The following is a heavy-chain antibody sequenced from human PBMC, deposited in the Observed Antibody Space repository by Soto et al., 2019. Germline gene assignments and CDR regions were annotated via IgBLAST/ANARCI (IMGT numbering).Heavy chain of an antibody. Sequence: VQLLESGGGLVQPGGSLRLSCAASGFTFSSYAMSWVRQAPGKGLEWVSAISGSGGSTYYADSVKGRFTISRDNSKNTLYLQMNSLRAEDTAVYYCAKAGWPETPFEREYYMDVWGKGTTVTVSS. CDR1: GFTFSSYA. J-gene: IGHJ6*03. CDR2: ISGSGGST. D-gene: IGHD6-19*01. CDR3: AKAGWPETPFEREYYMDV. V-gene: IGHV3-23*01.